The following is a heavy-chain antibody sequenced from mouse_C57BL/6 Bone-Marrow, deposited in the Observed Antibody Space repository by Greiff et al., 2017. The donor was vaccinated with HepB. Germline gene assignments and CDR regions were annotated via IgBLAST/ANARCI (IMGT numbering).Heavy chain of an antibody. CDR3: ARAHGWLPFAY. CDR1: GYTFTGYW. CDR2: ILPGSGST. Sequence: VQLQQSGAELMKPGASVKLSCKAPGYTFTGYWIEWVKQRPGHGLEWIGEILPGSGSTNYNEKFKGTATFTADTSSNTAYIQLRSLTTEDSAIYYWARAHGWLPFAYWGQGTLVTVSA. J-gene: IGHJ3*01. D-gene: IGHD2-3*01. V-gene: IGHV1-9*01.